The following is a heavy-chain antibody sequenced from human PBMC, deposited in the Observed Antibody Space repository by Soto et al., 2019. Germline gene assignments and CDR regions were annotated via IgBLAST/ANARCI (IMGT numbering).Heavy chain of an antibody. J-gene: IGHJ5*02. Sequence: SETLSLTCTVSGGSISSYYWSWIRQPPGKGLEWIGYIYYSGSTNYNPSLKSRVTISVDTSKNQFSLKLSSVTAADTAVYYCARHDPSGYDFWWLDPWGQGTLVTVSS. V-gene: IGHV4-59*08. D-gene: IGHD5-12*01. CDR2: IYYSGST. CDR1: GGSISSYY. CDR3: ARHDPSGYDFWWLDP.